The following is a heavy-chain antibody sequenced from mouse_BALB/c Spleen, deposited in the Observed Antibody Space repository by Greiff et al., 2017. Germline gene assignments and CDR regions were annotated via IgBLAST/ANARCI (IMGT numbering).Heavy chain of an antibody. CDR1: GFTFSSYT. CDR2: ISNGGGST. J-gene: IGHJ2*01. Sequence: EVKVIESGGGLVQPGGSLKLSCAASGFTFSSYTMSWVRQTPEKRLEWVAYISNGGGSTYYPDTVKGRFTISRDNAKNTLYLQMSSLKSEDTAMYYCAGGNYYFDYWGQGTTLTVSS. D-gene: IGHD2-1*01. V-gene: IGHV5-12-2*01. CDR3: AGGNYYFDY.